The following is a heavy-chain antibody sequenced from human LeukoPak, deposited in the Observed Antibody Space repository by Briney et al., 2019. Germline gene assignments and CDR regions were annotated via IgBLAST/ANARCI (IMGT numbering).Heavy chain of an antibody. CDR3: ARAGGSGLIDY. Sequence: SETLSLTCTVSGGSISSYYWGWIRQPPGKGLEWIGSMYYSGSTYYNPSLKSRVTISINTSKNQFSLKLSSVTAADTAVYYCARAGGSGLIDYWGQGTLVTVSS. V-gene: IGHV4-39*07. D-gene: IGHD6-19*01. CDR2: MYYSGST. CDR1: GGSISSYY. J-gene: IGHJ4*02.